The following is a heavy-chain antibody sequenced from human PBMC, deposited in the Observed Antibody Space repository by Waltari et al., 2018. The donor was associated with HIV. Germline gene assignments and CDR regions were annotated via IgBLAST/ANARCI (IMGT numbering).Heavy chain of an antibody. D-gene: IGHD6-13*01. CDR2: ISYDGSNK. CDR3: ARVRIAAAGPDY. CDR1: GFTFSSYA. V-gene: IGHV3-30-3*01. J-gene: IGHJ4*02. Sequence: QVQLVESGGGVVQPGRSLRLSCAASGFTFSSYAMPWVRQAPGKGLEWVAVISYDGSNKYYADSVKGRFTISRDNSKNTLYLQMNSLRAEDTAVYYCARVRIAAAGPDYWGQGTLVTVSS.